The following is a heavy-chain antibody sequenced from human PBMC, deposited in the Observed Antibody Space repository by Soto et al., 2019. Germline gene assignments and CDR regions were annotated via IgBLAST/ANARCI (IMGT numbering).Heavy chain of an antibody. CDR1: GYTFTSYG. D-gene: IGHD3-16*01. CDR3: ARDSGGGGYYYYYGMDV. Sequence: ASVKVSCKASGYTFTSYGISWVRQAPGQGLEWMGWISAYNGNTNYAQKLQGRVTMTTDTSTSTAYMELRSLRSDDTAVYYCARDSGGGGYYYYYGMDVWGQGTTVTVSS. V-gene: IGHV1-18*04. J-gene: IGHJ6*02. CDR2: ISAYNGNT.